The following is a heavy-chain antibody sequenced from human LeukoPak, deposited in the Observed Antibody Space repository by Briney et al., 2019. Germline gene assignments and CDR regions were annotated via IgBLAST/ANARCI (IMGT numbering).Heavy chain of an antibody. J-gene: IGHJ4*02. CDR2: INAGNGNT. CDR3: ARDVSSGWSFDY. CDR1: GYTFTNYA. Sequence: ASVKVSCKASGYTFTNYAMHWVRQAPGQRLEWMGWINAGNGNTKYSQKFQGRVTITRDTSASTAYMELSSLRSEDTAVYYCARDVSSGWSFDYWGQGTLVTVSS. D-gene: IGHD6-19*01. V-gene: IGHV1-3*01.